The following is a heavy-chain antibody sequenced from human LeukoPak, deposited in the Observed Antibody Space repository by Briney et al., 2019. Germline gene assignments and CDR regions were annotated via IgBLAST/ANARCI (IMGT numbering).Heavy chain of an antibody. Sequence: GGSLRLSCAASGFTFSSYAMHWVRQAPGKGLEWVAFIRYDGSNKYYADSVKGRFTISRDNSKNTLYLQMNSLRAEDTAVYYCAKDRGITMVRGPFDYWGQGTLVTVSS. D-gene: IGHD3-10*01. V-gene: IGHV3-30*02. CDR2: IRYDGSNK. J-gene: IGHJ4*02. CDR3: AKDRGITMVRGPFDY. CDR1: GFTFSSYA.